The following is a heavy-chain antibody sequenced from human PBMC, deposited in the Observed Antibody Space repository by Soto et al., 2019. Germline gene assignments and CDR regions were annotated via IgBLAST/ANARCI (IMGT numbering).Heavy chain of an antibody. Sequence: EVQLVESGGDFIQPGGSLRLSCTASGFTFSSYSMNWVRQAPGTGLEWVSFIGAGGSTIYYADSVKGRFTISRDNAKNSLYLQMNRLRDEDTAVYYCARDNGPKVSPSLDYWGQGTLVTVSS. J-gene: IGHJ4*02. CDR3: ARDNGPKVSPSLDY. V-gene: IGHV3-48*02. CDR2: IGAGGSTI. D-gene: IGHD2-8*01. CDR1: GFTFSSYS.